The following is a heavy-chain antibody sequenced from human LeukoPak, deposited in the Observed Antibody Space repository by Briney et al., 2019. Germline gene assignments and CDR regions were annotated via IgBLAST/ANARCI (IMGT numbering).Heavy chain of an antibody. CDR2: IFYSGTT. V-gene: IGHV4-59*01. CDR3: ARVASWPTGTDY. CDR1: DDSITNYY. J-gene: IGHJ4*02. Sequence: SETLSLTCTVSDDSITNYYWSWIRQPPGKGLEWIGYIFYSGTTYYNPSLKSRVTMSVDTSKNQFSLNLSSVTAADTAVYYCARVASWPTGTDYWGQGTLVTVSS. D-gene: IGHD1-1*01.